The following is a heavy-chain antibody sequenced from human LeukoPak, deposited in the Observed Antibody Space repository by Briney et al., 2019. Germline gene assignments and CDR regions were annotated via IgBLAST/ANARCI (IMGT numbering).Heavy chain of an antibody. V-gene: IGHV3-74*01. J-gene: IGHJ4*02. CDR3: ARSGTLTGAYYFDY. CDR1: GFSFSNYW. D-gene: IGHD7-27*01. Sequence: GGSLRLSCAASGFSFSNYWMHWVRQAPGKGLVWVSRINSDGSSTSYADSVKGRFTISRDNAKNTLYLQMNSLRAEDTAVYYCARSGTLTGAYYFDYWGQGTLVTVSS. CDR2: INSDGSST.